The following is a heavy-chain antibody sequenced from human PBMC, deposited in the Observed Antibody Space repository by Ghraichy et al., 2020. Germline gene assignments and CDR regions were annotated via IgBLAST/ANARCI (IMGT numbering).Heavy chain of an antibody. CDR3: ARVGMTGASLDL. V-gene: IGHV3-21*04. CDR2: ISDDRHHI. J-gene: IGHJ5*02. Sequence: EKVASISDDRHHIRYADSVQGRFTVSRDSTSLSLQMNSLRAEDTAIYYCARVGMTGASLDLWGQGTLVTVSS. D-gene: IGHD3-9*01.